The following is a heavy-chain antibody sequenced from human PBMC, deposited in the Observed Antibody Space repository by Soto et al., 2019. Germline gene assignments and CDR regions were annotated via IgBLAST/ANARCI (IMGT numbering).Heavy chain of an antibody. V-gene: IGHV3-23*01. CDR2: ISGSGSST. Sequence: GSLRLSCAASGFTFSSYAMSWVRQAPGKGLEWVAAISGSGSSTYYADSVKGRFTISRDNSKNTLYLQMNSLRAEDTAVYYCARDGRYYYGSGSYRPIDYWGQGTLVTVSS. CDR3: ARDGRYYYGSGSYRPIDY. CDR1: GFTFSSYA. J-gene: IGHJ4*02. D-gene: IGHD3-10*01.